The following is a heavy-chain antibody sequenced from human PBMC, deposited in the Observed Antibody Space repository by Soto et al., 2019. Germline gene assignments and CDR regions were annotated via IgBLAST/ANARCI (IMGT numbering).Heavy chain of an antibody. D-gene: IGHD5-12*01. V-gene: IGHV1-69*13. CDR3: AGANRYSGSYTLDA. Sequence: SVKVSCKASGGTFSSYVISWVRQAPGQGLEWMGGIITVSGSANYAQKFQDRLTMTANVLTTTAYMELSSLTSDDTGVYFCAGANRYSGSYTLDAWGQGTLVTVSS. J-gene: IGHJ5*02. CDR2: IITVSGSA. CDR1: GGTFSSYV.